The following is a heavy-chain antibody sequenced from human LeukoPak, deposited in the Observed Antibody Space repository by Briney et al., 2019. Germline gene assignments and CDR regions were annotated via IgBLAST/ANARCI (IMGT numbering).Heavy chain of an antibody. V-gene: IGHV4-39*01. CDR1: GGSISSSSYY. Sequence: PSETLSLTCTVSGGSISSSSYYWGWIRQPPGKGLVWIGSIYYSGSTYYNPSLKSRVTISVDTSKNQFSLKLSSVTAADTAVYYCARQHRGYYDSSGYYYDYWGQGTLVTVSS. CDR2: IYYSGST. J-gene: IGHJ4*02. CDR3: ARQHRGYYDSSGYYYDY. D-gene: IGHD3-22*01.